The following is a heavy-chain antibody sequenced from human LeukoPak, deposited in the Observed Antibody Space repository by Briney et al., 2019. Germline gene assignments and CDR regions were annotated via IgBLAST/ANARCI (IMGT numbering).Heavy chain of an antibody. CDR1: GGTFSKYT. J-gene: IGHJ6*02. V-gene: IGHV1-3*01. CDR3: ARAWVGYCSSTSCSYYYYYGMDV. Sequence: ASVKVSCKASGGTFSKYTISWVRQRPGQGLEWMGWINAGNGNTKYSQKFQGRVTITRDTSASTAYMELSSLRSEDTAVYYCARAWVGYCSSTSCSYYYYYGMDVWGQGTTVTVSS. D-gene: IGHD2-2*01. CDR2: INAGNGNT.